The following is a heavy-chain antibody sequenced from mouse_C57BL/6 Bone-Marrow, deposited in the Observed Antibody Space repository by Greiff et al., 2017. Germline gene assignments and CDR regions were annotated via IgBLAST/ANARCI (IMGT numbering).Heavy chain of an antibody. Sequence: AQLQQSVAELVRPGASVKLSCTASGFNIKNTYMHCVKQRPEQGLEWIGRIDPANGNTKYAPKFQGKATITADTSSNTTNLQISSLTSEDTAIYYCARTTTTFCYAMDCWGQGTSVTVSS. V-gene: IGHV14-3*01. D-gene: IGHD1-1*01. CDR2: IDPANGNT. CDR3: ARTTTTFCYAMDC. J-gene: IGHJ4*01. CDR1: GFNIKNTY.